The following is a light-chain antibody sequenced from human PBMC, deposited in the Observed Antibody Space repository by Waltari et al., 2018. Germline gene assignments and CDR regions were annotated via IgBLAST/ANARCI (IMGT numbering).Light chain of an antibody. CDR2: DAS. Sequence: EIVLTQSPATLSLSPGERATLSCRASQSVSHYLAWYQQKPGQSPRLRIYDASDRATGVPARFSGSGSGKDFTLTISSLEPEDFAVYYCQQRSNWPRTFGQGTKVEIK. CDR3: QQRSNWPRT. CDR1: QSVSHY. V-gene: IGKV3-11*01. J-gene: IGKJ1*01.